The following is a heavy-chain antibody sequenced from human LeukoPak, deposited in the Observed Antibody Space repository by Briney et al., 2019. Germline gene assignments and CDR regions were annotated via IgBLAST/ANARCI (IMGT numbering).Heavy chain of an antibody. CDR2: MNPNSGNT. CDR1: GYTFTGNH. Sequence: ASVKVSCKASGYTFTGNHVHWVRQAPGQGLEWMGWMNPNSGNTGYAQKFQGRVTMTRNTSISTAYMELSSLRSEDTAVYYCARDSYCSGGSCFDGQSNYYYYMDVWGKGTTVTVSS. V-gene: IGHV1-8*02. J-gene: IGHJ6*03. D-gene: IGHD2-15*01. CDR3: ARDSYCSGGSCFDGQSNYYYYMDV.